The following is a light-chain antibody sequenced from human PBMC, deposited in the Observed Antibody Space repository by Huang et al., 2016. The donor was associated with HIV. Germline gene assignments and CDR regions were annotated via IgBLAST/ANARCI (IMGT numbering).Light chain of an antibody. CDR1: QIVNRY. CDR3: QQTYNTRT. CDR2: GAS. J-gene: IGKJ1*01. Sequence: DIQMTQSPSSLSASVGDRVTITCRASQIVNRYLNWYRQKPGTTPKLLIYGASSLYSGVPSRFSGSGSGTDFTLTISSLQPEDFATYYCQQTYNTRTFGQGTKVEI. V-gene: IGKV1-39*01.